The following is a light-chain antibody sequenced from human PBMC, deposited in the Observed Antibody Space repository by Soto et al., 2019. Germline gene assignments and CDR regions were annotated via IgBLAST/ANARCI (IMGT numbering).Light chain of an antibody. Sequence: DIQMTQSPSSLSASVGDRVTITCRASQSIISYLNWYQQRPGKSPNLLIYSASSLQSGVPSRFSGSGSGTDFTLTISSLQPEDFATYYCQQSYSTPLTFGGGTKVDIK. CDR1: QSIISY. CDR2: SAS. CDR3: QQSYSTPLT. V-gene: IGKV1-39*01. J-gene: IGKJ4*01.